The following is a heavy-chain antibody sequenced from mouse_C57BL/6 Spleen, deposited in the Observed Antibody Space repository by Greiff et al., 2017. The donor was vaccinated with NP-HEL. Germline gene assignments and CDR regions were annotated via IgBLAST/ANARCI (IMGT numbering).Heavy chain of an antibody. CDR2: IYPGDGDT. Sequence: QVQLQQSGPELVKPGASVKISCKASGYAFSSSWMNWVKQRPGKGLEWIGRIYPGDGDTNYNGKFKGKATLTADKSSSTAYMQLSSLTSEDSAVYFCARSGYSNLDYWGQGTTLTVSS. V-gene: IGHV1-82*01. CDR3: ARSGYSNLDY. J-gene: IGHJ2*01. D-gene: IGHD2-5*01. CDR1: GYAFSSSW.